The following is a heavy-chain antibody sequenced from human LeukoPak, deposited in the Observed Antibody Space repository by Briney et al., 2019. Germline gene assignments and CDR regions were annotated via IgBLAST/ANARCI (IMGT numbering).Heavy chain of an antibody. CDR1: GYTFTSYG. J-gene: IGHJ3*02. CDR3: ARGRRYSSSYDAFDI. D-gene: IGHD6-6*01. Sequence: ASVKVSCKASGYTFTSYGISWVRQAPGQGLEWMGWISAYNGNTNYAQKFQGRVTITRNTSISTAYMELSSLRSEDTAVYYCARGRRYSSSYDAFDIWGQGTMVTVSS. CDR2: ISAYNGNT. V-gene: IGHV1-18*01.